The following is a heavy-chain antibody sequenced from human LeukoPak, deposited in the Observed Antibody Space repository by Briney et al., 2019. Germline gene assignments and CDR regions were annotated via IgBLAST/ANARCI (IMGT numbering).Heavy chain of an antibody. D-gene: IGHD2-8*01. J-gene: IGHJ4*02. CDR1: GFTFNNYA. V-gene: IGHV3-23*01. Sequence: GGSLRLSCAASGFTFNNYAMAWVRQAPGKGLEWVSGISGSGGSTFYSVKGRFTISRDNSKNTLFLQMNRLRAEDTAIYYCAKAGEYCPDGSRYSENYYFDYWGQGTLVTVSS. CDR3: AKAGEYCPDGSRYSENYYFDY. CDR2: ISGSGGST.